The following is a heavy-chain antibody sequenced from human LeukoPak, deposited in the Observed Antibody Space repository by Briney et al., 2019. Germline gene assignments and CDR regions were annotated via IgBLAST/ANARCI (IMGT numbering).Heavy chain of an antibody. Sequence: GGSLRLSCVASGFTFSSYAMSWVRQAPGKGLEWVSGISGSGGSTYYADSVKGRYTISRDNSKNTLFLQMNSLRAEDTAVYYCAKETYSSGWYPYFDYWGQGTLVTVSS. D-gene: IGHD6-19*01. CDR2: ISGSGGST. V-gene: IGHV3-23*01. J-gene: IGHJ4*02. CDR3: AKETYSSGWYPYFDY. CDR1: GFTFSSYA.